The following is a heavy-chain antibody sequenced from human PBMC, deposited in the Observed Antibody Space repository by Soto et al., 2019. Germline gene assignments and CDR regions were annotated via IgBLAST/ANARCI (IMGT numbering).Heavy chain of an antibody. J-gene: IGHJ6*02. CDR2: VYYTGTT. CDR3: AREMISTSRQYYYGMSV. V-gene: IGHV4-59*01. CDR1: GDSIGGFY. Sequence: SETLSLTCTVSGDSIGGFYWSWIRQPPGKGRQWIGNVYYTGTTDYNPSLRSRATISVDMSKNQFSLKLSSVSAAVTAVYYCAREMISTSRQYYYGMSVWGQGVTVTVSS. D-gene: IGHD2-2*01.